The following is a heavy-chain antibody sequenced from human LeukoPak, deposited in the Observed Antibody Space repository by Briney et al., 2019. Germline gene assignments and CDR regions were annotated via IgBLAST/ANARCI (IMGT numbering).Heavy chain of an antibody. CDR1: GFTFSAYS. D-gene: IGHD6-19*01. Sequence: GRSLRLSCAASGFTFSAYSMNWVRQAPGKGLEWVSSITSTGNYIYYADSVKGRFTISRDNAKNSLYLQMNSLRAEDTAVYYCARESRQWLVLGGVDYWGQGTLATVSS. CDR3: ARESRQWLVLGGVDY. V-gene: IGHV3-21*01. J-gene: IGHJ4*02. CDR2: ITSTGNYI.